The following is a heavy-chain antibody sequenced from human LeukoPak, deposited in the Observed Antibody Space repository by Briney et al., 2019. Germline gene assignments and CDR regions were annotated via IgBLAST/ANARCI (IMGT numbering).Heavy chain of an antibody. J-gene: IGHJ4*02. CDR1: GGSISSGSYY. CDR3: ARAGYYDSSGYHY. CDR2: IYTSGST. D-gene: IGHD3-22*01. Sequence: SETLSLTCTVSGGSISSGSYYWSWIRQPAGKGLEWIGRIYTSGSTNYNPSLKSRVTMSVDTSKNQFSLKLSSVTAADTAVYYCARAGYYDSSGYHYWGQGTLVTVSS. V-gene: IGHV4-61*02.